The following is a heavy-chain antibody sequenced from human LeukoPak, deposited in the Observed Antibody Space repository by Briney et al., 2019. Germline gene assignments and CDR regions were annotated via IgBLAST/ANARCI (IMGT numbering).Heavy chain of an antibody. J-gene: IGHJ4*02. Sequence: SETLTLTCTVSGCTFSSYYWSWIRQPPGKGLEWIGYIYYSGSTNYNPSLKSRVTISVDTSKNQFSLKLSSVTAADAAVYYCARVSGGSGSPVIDYWGQGTLVTVSS. CDR1: GCTFSSYY. V-gene: IGHV4-59*01. CDR2: IYYSGST. CDR3: ARVSGGSGSPVIDY. D-gene: IGHD3-10*01.